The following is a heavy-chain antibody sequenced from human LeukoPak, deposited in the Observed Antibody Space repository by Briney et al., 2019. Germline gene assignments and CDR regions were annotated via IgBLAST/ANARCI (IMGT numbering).Heavy chain of an antibody. Sequence: MSSETLSLTCTVSGGSISGDYWSWIRQPPGKGLEWIGYIYYSGSTNYNPSLKSRVTISVDTSKNQFSLRLISVTAADTAVYYCARHGGTSGRSYRQDAFNIWGQGTMVTVSS. CDR1: GGSISGDY. D-gene: IGHD3-10*01. CDR2: IYYSGST. CDR3: ARHGGTSGRSYRQDAFNI. J-gene: IGHJ3*02. V-gene: IGHV4-59*08.